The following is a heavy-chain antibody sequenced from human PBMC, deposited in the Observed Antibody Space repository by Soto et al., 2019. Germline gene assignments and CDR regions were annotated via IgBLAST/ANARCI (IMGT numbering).Heavy chain of an antibody. CDR1: GFTFSSYA. Sequence: PGGSLRLSCAASGFTFSSYAMSWVRQAPGKGLEWVSAISGSGGSTYYADSVKGRFTISRDNSKNTLYLQMNSLRAEDTAVYYCANLGSHCSSTRCYSNYFDYWGKGTLVTVSS. D-gene: IGHD2-2*02. CDR2: ISGSGGST. J-gene: IGHJ4*02. CDR3: ANLGSHCSSTRCYSNYFDY. V-gene: IGHV3-23*01.